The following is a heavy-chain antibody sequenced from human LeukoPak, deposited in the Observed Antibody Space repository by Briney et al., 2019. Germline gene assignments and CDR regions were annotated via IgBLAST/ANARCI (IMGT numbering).Heavy chain of an antibody. Sequence: GESLRISCKGSGYTFINYWISWVRQMPGKGLEWVGRIDPTDSYTNYSPSFQGHVSISADKSISTAYLQWSSLKGSDTAMYYCARLLTGGDAFDIWSQGTMVTVSS. J-gene: IGHJ3*02. V-gene: IGHV5-10-1*01. CDR1: GYTFINYW. CDR2: IDPTDSYT. CDR3: ARLLTGGDAFDI. D-gene: IGHD7-27*01.